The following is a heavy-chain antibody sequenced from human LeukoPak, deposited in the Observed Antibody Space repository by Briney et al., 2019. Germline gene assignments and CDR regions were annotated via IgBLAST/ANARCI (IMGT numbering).Heavy chain of an antibody. D-gene: IGHD1-26*01. Sequence: SETLSLTCTVSGGSISSYYWSWIRQPPGRGLEWIGDIYYSGSTNYNPSLKSRVTISVDTSKNQFSLRLSSVTAADTAVYYSARLASGSYGPLTPFDYWGQGTLVTVSS. J-gene: IGHJ4*02. CDR1: GGSISSYY. CDR2: IYYSGST. CDR3: ARLASGSYGPLTPFDY. V-gene: IGHV4-59*08.